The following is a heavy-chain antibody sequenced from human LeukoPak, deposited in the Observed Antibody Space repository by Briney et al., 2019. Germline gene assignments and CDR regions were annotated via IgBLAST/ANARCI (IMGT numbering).Heavy chain of an antibody. CDR3: AKVRNIAARWVEDY. V-gene: IGHV3-23*01. D-gene: IGHD6-6*01. CDR2: ISGSGGST. Sequence: PGGSLRLSCAASGFTFSRYAMSWVRQAPGKVLEWVSAISGSGGSTYYADSVKGRFTISRDNSKNTLYLQMNSLRAEDTAVYYCAKVRNIAARWVEDYWGQGTLVTVSS. J-gene: IGHJ4*02. CDR1: GFTFSRYA.